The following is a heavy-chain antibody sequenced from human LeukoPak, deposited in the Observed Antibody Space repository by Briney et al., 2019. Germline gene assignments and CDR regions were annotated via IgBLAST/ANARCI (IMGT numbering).Heavy chain of an antibody. J-gene: IGHJ5*02. D-gene: IGHD4-23*01. Sequence: SQTLSLTCTVSGGSISSGGYYWSWIRQHPGKGLEWIGYIYYSGSTYYNPSLKSRVTISVDTSKNQFSLKLSSVTAADTAVYYCARDNGGKFNWFDPWGQGTLVTVSS. CDR3: ARDNGGKFNWFDP. V-gene: IGHV4-31*03. CDR1: GGSISSGGYY. CDR2: IYYSGST.